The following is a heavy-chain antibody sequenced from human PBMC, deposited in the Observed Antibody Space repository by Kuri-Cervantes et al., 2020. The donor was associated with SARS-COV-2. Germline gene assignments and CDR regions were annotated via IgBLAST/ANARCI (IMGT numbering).Heavy chain of an antibody. CDR3: AKLGIVRIVVVISEYYFDY. Sequence: GESLKISCAASGFTFSSYATSWVRQAPGKGLEWVSAISGSGGSTYYADSVKGRFTISRDNSKNTLYLQMNSLRAEDTAVYYCAKLGIVRIVVVISEYYFDYWGQGTLVTVSS. J-gene: IGHJ4*02. CDR2: ISGSGGST. V-gene: IGHV3-23*01. D-gene: IGHD3-22*01. CDR1: GFTFSSYA.